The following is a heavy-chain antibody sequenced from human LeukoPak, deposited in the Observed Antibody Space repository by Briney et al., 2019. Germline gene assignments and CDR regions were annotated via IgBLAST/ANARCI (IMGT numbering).Heavy chain of an antibody. CDR3: ARELVYYYDSSGYFDY. CDR2: ISSSSSTI. V-gene: IGHV3-48*01. CDR1: GFTFSSYS. D-gene: IGHD3-22*01. Sequence: GGSLRLSCAASGFTFSSYSMNRVRQAPGKGLEWVSYISSSSSTIYYADSVKGRFTISRDNAKNSLYLQMNSLRAEDTAVYYCARELVYYYDSSGYFDYWGQGTLVTVSS. J-gene: IGHJ4*02.